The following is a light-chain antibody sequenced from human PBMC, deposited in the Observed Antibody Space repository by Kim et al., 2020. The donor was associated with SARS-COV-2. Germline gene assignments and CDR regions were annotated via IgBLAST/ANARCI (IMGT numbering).Light chain of an antibody. Sequence: PGERATLSCGASQSVRSDYLAWYQQKPGLEPRLLIYDASSRATGIPDRFSGSGSGTDFTLTISRLEPEDFAVYYCQQYGSSPLTFGQGTRLEIK. CDR3: QQYGSSPLT. J-gene: IGKJ5*01. CDR1: QSVRSDY. CDR2: DAS. V-gene: IGKV3D-20*01.